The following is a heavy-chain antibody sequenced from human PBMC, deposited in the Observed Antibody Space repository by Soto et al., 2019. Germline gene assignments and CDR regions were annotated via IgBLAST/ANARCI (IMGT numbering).Heavy chain of an antibody. V-gene: IGHV4-31*03. D-gene: IGHD2-15*01. J-gene: IGHJ4*02. CDR1: GGSISSGGYY. CDR3: ARGRGGGYCSGGSCYVDY. Sequence: SETLSLTCTVSGGSISSGGYYWSWIRQHPGKGLEWIGYIYYSGSTYYNPSLKSRVTISVDTSKNQFSLKLSSVTAADTAVYYCARGRGGGYCSGGSCYVDYWGQGTLVTVSS. CDR2: IYYSGST.